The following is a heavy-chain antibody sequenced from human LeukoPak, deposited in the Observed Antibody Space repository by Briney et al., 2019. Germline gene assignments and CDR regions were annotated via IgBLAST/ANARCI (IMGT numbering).Heavy chain of an antibody. J-gene: IGHJ4*02. CDR3: ARDRVANFFDY. V-gene: IGHV3-33*01. Sequence: GGSLRLSCAASGFTFSSYGMHWVRQAPGKGLEWVAVIWYDGSNKHYADSVKGRFTISRDNSKNTLYLQMNSLRAGDTAVYYCARDRVANFFDYWGQGTLVTVSS. CDR1: GFTFSSYG. CDR2: IWYDGSNK. D-gene: IGHD3-3*01.